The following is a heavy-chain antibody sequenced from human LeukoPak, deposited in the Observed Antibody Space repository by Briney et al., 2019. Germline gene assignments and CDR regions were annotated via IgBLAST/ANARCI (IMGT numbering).Heavy chain of an antibody. D-gene: IGHD6-19*01. CDR2: INPNSGGT. J-gene: IGHJ5*02. CDR1: GYSFTGYY. V-gene: IGHV1-2*02. CDR3: ARDGRSSGWYGVGDWFDP. Sequence: PPASVKVSCKASGYSFTGYYIHWVRQAPGQGLEWMGWINPNSGGTNYAQKFQGRVTMTRDTSISTAYMELSRLRSDDTAVYYCARDGRSSGWYGVGDWFDPWGQGTLVTVSS.